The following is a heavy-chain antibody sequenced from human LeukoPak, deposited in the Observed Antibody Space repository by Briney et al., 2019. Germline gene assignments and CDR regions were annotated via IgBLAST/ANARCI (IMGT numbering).Heavy chain of an antibody. CDR3: ARHGVDRAAAGTGWFDP. Sequence: TSQTLSLTCTVSGGSISSGSYYWSWIRQPAGKGLEWIGRIYTSGSTNYNPSLKSRVTISVDTSKNQFSLKLSSVTAADTAVYYCARHGVDRAAAGTGWFDPWGQGTLVTVSS. CDR2: IYTSGST. J-gene: IGHJ5*02. CDR1: GGSISSGSYY. D-gene: IGHD6-13*01. V-gene: IGHV4-61*02.